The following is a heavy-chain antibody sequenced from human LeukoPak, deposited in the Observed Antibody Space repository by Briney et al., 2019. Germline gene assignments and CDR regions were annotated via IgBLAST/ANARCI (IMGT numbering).Heavy chain of an antibody. CDR1: GDSISHGTYY. V-gene: IGHV4-61*01. D-gene: IGHD6-19*01. J-gene: IGHJ5*02. CDR2: IYYSGST. Sequence: SQTLSLTCSVSGDSISHGTYYWSWIRQPPGKGLEWIGYIYYSGSTNYNPSLKSRVTISVDTSKNQFSLKLSSVTAADTAVYYCARDRAVAGTFDPWGQGTLVTVSS. CDR3: ARDRAVAGTFDP.